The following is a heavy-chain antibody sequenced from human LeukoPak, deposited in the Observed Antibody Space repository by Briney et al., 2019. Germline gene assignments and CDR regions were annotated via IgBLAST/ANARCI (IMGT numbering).Heavy chain of an antibody. Sequence: KSSETLFLTCTVSGGSISGSYWSWIRQPPGKGLEWIGYIYSSGSTNYNPSLKSRVTIGVDTSRNQFSLKLSSVTAADTAVYYCVRRGGRFDTWGQGTLVTVSS. J-gene: IGHJ5*02. CDR2: IYSSGST. CDR3: VRRGGRFDT. CDR1: GGSISGSY. V-gene: IGHV4-4*09.